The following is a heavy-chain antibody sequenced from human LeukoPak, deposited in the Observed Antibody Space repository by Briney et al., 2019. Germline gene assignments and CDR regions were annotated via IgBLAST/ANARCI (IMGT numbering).Heavy chain of an antibody. J-gene: IGHJ4*02. CDR2: IHYSGST. V-gene: IGHV4-59*08. Sequence: SETLSLTCTVSGGSISSYYWSWIRQPPGKGLEWIGYIHYSGSTNYNPSLKSRVTISVDTSKNHFSLKLSSVTAADTAVYYCASTSLRYTNPYYFDYWGQGTLVTVSS. CDR3: ASTSLRYTNPYYFDY. CDR1: GGSISSYY. D-gene: IGHD3-9*01.